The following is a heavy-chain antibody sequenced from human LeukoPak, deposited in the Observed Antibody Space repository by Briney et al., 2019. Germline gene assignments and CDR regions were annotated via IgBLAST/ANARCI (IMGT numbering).Heavy chain of an antibody. J-gene: IGHJ5*02. Sequence: GGSLRLSCAASGFTVSSNYMSWVRQAPGKGLEWVSVIYSGGSTYYADSVKGRFTISRDNSKNTLYLQMNSLRAEDTAVYYCARVEESKELIPSVLLWFGESSWFDPWGQGTLVTVSS. CDR2: IYSGGST. V-gene: IGHV3-53*01. CDR3: ARVEESKELIPSVLLWFGESSWFDP. D-gene: IGHD3-10*01. CDR1: GFTVSSNY.